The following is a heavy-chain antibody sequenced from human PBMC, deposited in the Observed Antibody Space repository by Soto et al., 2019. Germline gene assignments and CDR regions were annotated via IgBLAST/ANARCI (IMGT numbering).Heavy chain of an antibody. Sequence: QLQLQESGPGLVKPSETLSLTCTVSGGSISSSSYYWGWIRQPPGKGLEWIGSIYYSGSTYYNPSLKSRVTISVDTSKNQFSLKLSSVTAADTAVYYCARQSEQWLADFDYWGQGTLVTVSS. CDR1: GGSISSSSYY. CDR3: ARQSEQWLADFDY. J-gene: IGHJ4*02. D-gene: IGHD6-19*01. V-gene: IGHV4-39*01. CDR2: IYYSGST.